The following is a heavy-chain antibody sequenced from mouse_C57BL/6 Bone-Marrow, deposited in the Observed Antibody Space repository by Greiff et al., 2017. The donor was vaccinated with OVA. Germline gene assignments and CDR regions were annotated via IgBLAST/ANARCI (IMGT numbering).Heavy chain of an antibody. V-gene: IGHV1-78*01. Sequence: VQLQQSDAELVKPGASVKISCKVSGYTFTDHTIHWMKQRPEQGLEWIGYIYPRDGSTKYNEKFKGKATLTADKSSSTAYMQLNSLTSEDSAVDFCARGTYYGSSLYAMDYWGQGTSVTVSS. CDR1: GYTFTDHT. D-gene: IGHD1-1*01. CDR2: IYPRDGST. CDR3: ARGTYYGSSLYAMDY. J-gene: IGHJ4*01.